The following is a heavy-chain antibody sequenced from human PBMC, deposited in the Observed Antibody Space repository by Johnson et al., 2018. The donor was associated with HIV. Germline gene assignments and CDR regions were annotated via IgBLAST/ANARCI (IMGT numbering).Heavy chain of an antibody. Sequence: VQLVESGGGLVKPGGSPKLSCEASGFTFSNVWMHWVRQAPGKGLEWVGRIKSKSYGGTIDYAAPVKGRFTISRVDSKNTLYLQMNSLKTEETAVYYCTTDLPYCTGGDCYNAFDLWGQGTMVTVSS. CDR2: IKSKSYGGTI. V-gene: IGHV3-15*01. D-gene: IGHD2-8*02. CDR1: GFTFSNVW. CDR3: TTDLPYCTGGDCYNAFDL. J-gene: IGHJ3*01.